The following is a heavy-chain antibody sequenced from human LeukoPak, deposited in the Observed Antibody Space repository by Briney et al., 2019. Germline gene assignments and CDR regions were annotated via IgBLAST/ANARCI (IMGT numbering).Heavy chain of an antibody. CDR3: VKDLSSAVWSPFDY. J-gene: IGHJ4*02. Sequence: GGSLRLSCAASGFTFSSYAMSWVRQAPGKGLDWVSSICAGGGNTYYADSVKGRFTVSRDYSENTLYLQLNSLRAEDTAVYYCVKDLSSAVWSPFDYWGQGTLVTVSS. D-gene: IGHD2-8*02. V-gene: IGHV3-23*01. CDR2: ICAGGGNT. CDR1: GFTFSSYA.